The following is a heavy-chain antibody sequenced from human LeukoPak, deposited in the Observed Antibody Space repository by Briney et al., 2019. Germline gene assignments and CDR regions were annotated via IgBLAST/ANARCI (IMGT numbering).Heavy chain of an antibody. CDR2: ISSNGGST. Sequence: GGSLRLSCSASGFTFSSYAMHWVRQAPGKGLEYVSAISSNGGSTYYADSVKGRFTISRDNSKNTLYLQMSSLRTEDTAVYYCVRGGYCSGGSCRVLGFDPWGQGTLVTVSS. J-gene: IGHJ5*02. CDR1: GFTFSSYA. CDR3: VRGGYCSGGSCRVLGFDP. D-gene: IGHD2-15*01. V-gene: IGHV3-64D*06.